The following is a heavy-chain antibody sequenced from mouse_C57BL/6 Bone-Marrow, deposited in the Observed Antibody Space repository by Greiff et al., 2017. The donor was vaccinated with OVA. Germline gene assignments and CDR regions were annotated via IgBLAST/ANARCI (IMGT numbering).Heavy chain of an antibody. CDR3: ARRNSNNAGYFDV. CDR1: GFTFSDYG. J-gene: IGHJ1*03. Sequence: EVNVVESGGGLVQPGGSLKLSCAASGFTFSDYGMAWVRQAPRKGPEWVAFISNLAYSIYYADTVTGRFTISRENAKNTLYLERSSLRSEDTAMYYCARRNSNNAGYFDVWGTGTTVTVSS. D-gene: IGHD2-5*01. CDR2: ISNLAYSI. V-gene: IGHV5-15*01.